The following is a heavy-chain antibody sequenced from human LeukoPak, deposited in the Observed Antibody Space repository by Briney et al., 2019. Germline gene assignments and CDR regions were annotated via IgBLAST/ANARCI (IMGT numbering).Heavy chain of an antibody. V-gene: IGHV3-23*01. CDR3: AKFLPTHIVVANYYFDY. Sequence: GGSLRLSCAASGFTFSSYAMSWVRQAPGKGLEWVSAISGSGGSTYYADSMKGRFTISRDNSKNTLYLQMNSLRAEDTAVYYCAKFLPTHIVVANYYFDYWGQGTLVTVSS. J-gene: IGHJ4*02. CDR1: GFTFSSYA. CDR2: ISGSGGST. D-gene: IGHD2-21*01.